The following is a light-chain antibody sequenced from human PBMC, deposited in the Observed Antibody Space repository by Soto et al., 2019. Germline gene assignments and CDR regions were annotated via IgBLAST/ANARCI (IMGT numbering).Light chain of an antibody. CDR1: QSVDDY. CDR3: QQRTNWPLGLT. CDR2: DAS. Sequence: EIVLTQSPATLSLSPGERATLSCRASQSVDDYLAWYQQKPGQAPRLLIYDASNRATGIPARFSGSGSGTDFTLTISSLEPEDSAVYYCQQRTNWPLGLTFGPGTKVDIK. V-gene: IGKV3-11*01. J-gene: IGKJ3*01.